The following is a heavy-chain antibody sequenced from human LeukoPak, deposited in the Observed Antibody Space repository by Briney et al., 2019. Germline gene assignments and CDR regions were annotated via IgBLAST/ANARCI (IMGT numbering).Heavy chain of an antibody. CDR1: GFTFSSYA. J-gene: IGHJ4*02. Sequence: QTGGSLRLSCAASGFTFSSYAMSWVRQAPGKGLERVSAISGSGGSTYYADSVKGRFTISRDNSKNTLYLQMNSLRAEDTAVYYCAKVFYYDSSGYGYFDYWGQGTLVTVSS. CDR2: ISGSGGST. D-gene: IGHD3-22*01. V-gene: IGHV3-23*01. CDR3: AKVFYYDSSGYGYFDY.